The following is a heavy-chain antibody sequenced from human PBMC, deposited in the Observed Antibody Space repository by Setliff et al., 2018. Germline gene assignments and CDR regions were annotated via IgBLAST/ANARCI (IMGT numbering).Heavy chain of an antibody. D-gene: IGHD1-26*01. Sequence: PGGSLRLSCAASGFSISDHYMDWVRQAPGKGLEWVANIKEDGSEKYYVDSVKGRFTISRDNAKNSLYLQMNSLRAEDTAVYYCAKDHLQPEGATRFGYPDYWGQGTLVTVSS. CDR2: IKEDGSEK. CDR3: AKDHLQPEGATRFGYPDY. CDR1: GFSISDHY. J-gene: IGHJ4*02. V-gene: IGHV3-7*01.